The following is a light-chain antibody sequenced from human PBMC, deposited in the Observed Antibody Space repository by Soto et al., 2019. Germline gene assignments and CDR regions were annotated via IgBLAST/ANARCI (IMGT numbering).Light chain of an antibody. CDR2: EVS. Sequence: QSVLTQPASVSGSPGQSITIYCTGNSSDVGGYNYVSWYQQHPGKAPKLMIYEVSNRPSGVSNRFSGSKSGNTASLTISGLQAEDESDYYCSSYTSSSTLPLVFGGGTNLTVL. CDR3: SSYTSSSTLPLV. J-gene: IGLJ3*02. CDR1: SSDVGGYNY. V-gene: IGLV2-14*01.